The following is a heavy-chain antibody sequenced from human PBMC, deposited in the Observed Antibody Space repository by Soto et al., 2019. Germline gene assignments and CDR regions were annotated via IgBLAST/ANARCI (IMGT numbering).Heavy chain of an antibody. Sequence: SETLSLTCTVSGGSISSYSWSWIRQPPGKGLEWIGYIYHSGSTYYNPSLKSRVTISVDRSKNQFSLKLSSVTAADTAVYYCARGTDRWGQGTLVTVSS. V-gene: IGHV4-30-2*01. CDR1: GGSISSYS. CDR3: ARGTDR. J-gene: IGHJ5*02. CDR2: IYHSGST.